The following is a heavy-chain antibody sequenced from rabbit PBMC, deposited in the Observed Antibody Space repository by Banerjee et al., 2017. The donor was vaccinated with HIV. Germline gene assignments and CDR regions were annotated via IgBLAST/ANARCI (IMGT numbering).Heavy chain of an antibody. CDR1: GFDFSSYY. CDR3: ARDLAGVIGWNFGW. Sequence: LEESGGGLVQPGGSLTLTCTASGFDFSSYYMCWVRQAPGKGLEWIGYITYGGSAYYASWVKGRFTISSHNAQNTLYLQLNSLTAADTATYFCARDLAGVIGWNFGWWGPGTLVTVS. D-gene: IGHD4-1*01. J-gene: IGHJ4*01. V-gene: IGHV1S28*01. CDR2: ITYGGSA.